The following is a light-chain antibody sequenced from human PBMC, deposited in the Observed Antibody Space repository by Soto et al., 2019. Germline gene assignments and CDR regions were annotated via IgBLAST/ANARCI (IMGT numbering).Light chain of an antibody. Sequence: QSVLTQPPSASGTPGQRVTISCSGSNSNIGRNTVNWYQQLPGTAPKFLIYSNNQRPSGVPDRFSGSKSGTSASLAISGLQSEDEADYYCAAWDDSLNGHVVFGGGTKLTVL. V-gene: IGLV1-44*01. CDR2: SNN. CDR1: NSNIGRNT. CDR3: AAWDDSLNGHVV. J-gene: IGLJ2*01.